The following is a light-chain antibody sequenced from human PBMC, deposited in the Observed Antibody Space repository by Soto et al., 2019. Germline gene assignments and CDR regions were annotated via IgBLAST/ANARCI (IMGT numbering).Light chain of an antibody. CDR1: SSDVGGYNS. CDR2: EVS. Sequence: QSALTQPASVSGSPGQSITDSCTGTSSDVGGYNSVSWYQQHPGKPPKLIIYEVSNRPSGVSDRFSGSKSGNTASLTISGLQAEDEADYYCSSYTSTSSYVFATGTKVTVL. CDR3: SSYTSTSSYV. V-gene: IGLV2-14*03. J-gene: IGLJ1*01.